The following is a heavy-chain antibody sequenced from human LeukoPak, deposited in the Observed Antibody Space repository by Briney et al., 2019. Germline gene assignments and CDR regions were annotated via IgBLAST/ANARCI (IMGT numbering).Heavy chain of an antibody. V-gene: IGHV1-18*01. D-gene: IGHD4-17*01. CDR3: TRDYGDYGDDVFDV. Sequence: ASVKVSCKTSGYTFTTYGINWVRQAPGQGLEWMGWISPYHGNTKYAYGLQDRVTLTTDASTTTAYMELSGLRPDDTAVYYCTRDYGDYGDDVFDVWGQGTMVIVSS. J-gene: IGHJ3*01. CDR1: GYTFTTYG. CDR2: ISPYHGNT.